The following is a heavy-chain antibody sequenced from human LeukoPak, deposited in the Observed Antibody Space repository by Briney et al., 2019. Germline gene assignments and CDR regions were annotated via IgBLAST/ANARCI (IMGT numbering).Heavy chain of an antibody. V-gene: IGHV3-23*01. CDR1: GFTFSSYG. Sequence: GGSLRLSCAASGFTFSSYGMSWVRQAPGKGLEWVSAISGCGGSTYYADYVKGRFIITTDNSNNTLYLQLNSLRADDAAVYYCAKKAQSLRLNYMDVWGKGTSVTVSS. CDR2: ISGCGGST. CDR3: AKKAQSLRLNYMDV. J-gene: IGHJ6*03.